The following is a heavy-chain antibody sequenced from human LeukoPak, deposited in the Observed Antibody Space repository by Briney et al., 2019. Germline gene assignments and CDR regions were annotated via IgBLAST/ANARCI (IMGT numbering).Heavy chain of an antibody. V-gene: IGHV1-8*01. CDR1: GYTFTSYD. CDR3: ARVYGDYAYYFDY. Sequence: ASVKVSFKASGYTFTSYDINWVRQATGQGLEWMGWMNPNSGNTGYAQKFQGRVTMTRNTSISTAYMELSSLRSEDTAVYYCARVYGDYAYYFDYWGQGTLVTVSS. D-gene: IGHD4-17*01. CDR2: MNPNSGNT. J-gene: IGHJ4*02.